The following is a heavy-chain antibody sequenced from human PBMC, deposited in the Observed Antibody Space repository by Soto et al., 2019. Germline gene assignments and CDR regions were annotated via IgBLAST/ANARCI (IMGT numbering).Heavy chain of an antibody. CDR1: GYTFTSYD. J-gene: IGHJ6*02. CDR2: MNPKSGHT. V-gene: IGHV1-8*01. CDR3: TRSRRGAYSSGWYSLSGYYNYGIDV. D-gene: IGHD6-19*01. Sequence: ASVKVSCKASGYTFTSYDINWVRQATGQGLEWMGWMNPKSGHTGSAQKFQGRVTMTRDTSISTAYMELSSLRSEDTAIYYCTRSRRGAYSSGWYSLSGYYNYGIDVWGQGTKVTVSS.